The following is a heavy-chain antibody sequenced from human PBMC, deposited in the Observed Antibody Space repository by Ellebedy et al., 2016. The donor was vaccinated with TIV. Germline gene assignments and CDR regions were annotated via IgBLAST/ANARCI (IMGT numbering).Heavy chain of an antibody. CDR2: SSGSGGST. J-gene: IGHJ4*02. CDR3: AKSVFLQPDY. CDR1: GFTFSSYA. Sequence: GESLKISXAASGFTFSSYAMSWVRQAPGKGLEWVSASSGSGGSTYYADSVKGRFTISRDNSKNTLYLQMNSLRAEDTAVYYCAKSVFLQPDYWGQGTLVTVSS. V-gene: IGHV3-23*01. D-gene: IGHD5-18*01.